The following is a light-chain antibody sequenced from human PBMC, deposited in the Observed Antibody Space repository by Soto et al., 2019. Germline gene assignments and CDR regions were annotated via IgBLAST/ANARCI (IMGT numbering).Light chain of an antibody. J-gene: IGKJ3*01. CDR1: QDISNY. V-gene: IGKV1-33*01. CDR2: DAS. CDR3: QQYDNLPCT. Sequence: DIQMTQSPSSLSASVGDRVTITCQASQDISNYLNWYQQKPGKAPKLLIYDASNLETGVPSRFSGSGSETEFTFTISRLQPEDIATYYCQQYDNLPCTFGPGTKVDIK.